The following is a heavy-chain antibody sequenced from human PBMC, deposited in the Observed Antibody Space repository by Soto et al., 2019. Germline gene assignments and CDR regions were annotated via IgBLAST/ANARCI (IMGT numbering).Heavy chain of an antibody. CDR1: GFTFSYYA. CDR3: ARDPDAYLSLWGYDY. D-gene: IGHD3-16*01. CDR2: VSATGATT. Sequence: EVQLVESGGGLVQPGRSLRLSCEGSGFTFSYYAMNWVRQAPGKGLEWVAHVSATGATTHYADSVKGRFTISRDNSKNTLFLQMNSLRAEDTALYYCARDPDAYLSLWGYDYWGQGTLVTASS. J-gene: IGHJ4*02. V-gene: IGHV3-23*04.